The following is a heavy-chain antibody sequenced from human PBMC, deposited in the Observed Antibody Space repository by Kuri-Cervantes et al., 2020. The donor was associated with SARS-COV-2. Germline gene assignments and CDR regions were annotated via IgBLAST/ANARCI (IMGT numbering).Heavy chain of an antibody. D-gene: IGHD6-19*01. CDR3: AKTAVAGTGFDY. Sequence: SLKISCAASVFTFSGHWIHWVRQAPGKGLEWVSGISWNSGRIGYADSVKGRFTISRDNAKNSLYMKMNSLRAEDTALYYCAKTAVAGTGFDYWGQGTLVTVSS. J-gene: IGHJ4*02. CDR1: VFTFSGHW. CDR2: ISWNSGRI. V-gene: IGHV3-9*01.